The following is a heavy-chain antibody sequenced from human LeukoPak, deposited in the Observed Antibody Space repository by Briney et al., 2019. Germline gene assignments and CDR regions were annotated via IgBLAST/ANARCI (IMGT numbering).Heavy chain of an antibody. D-gene: IGHD3-10*01. CDR3: ARDRNYYGSGSYKGEDWFDP. Sequence: GASVKVSCKASGGTFSSYAISWVRQAPGQGLEWMGGIIPIFGTANYAQKFRGRVTITADESTSTAYMELSSLRSEDTAVYYCARDRNYYGSGSYKGEDWFDPWGQGTLVTVSS. V-gene: IGHV1-69*13. CDR2: IIPIFGTA. CDR1: GGTFSSYA. J-gene: IGHJ5*02.